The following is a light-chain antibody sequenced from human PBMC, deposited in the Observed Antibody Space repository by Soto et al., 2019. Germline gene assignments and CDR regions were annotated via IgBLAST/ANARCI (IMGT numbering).Light chain of an antibody. CDR2: AAS. CDR3: QEYNNGPALT. Sequence: DIQMTQSPSSLSAPVGDRVNITCRASQCISNYLAWYQQKPGKVPKLLIYAASILQSGVPSRFSGSGYWTDFTLTISSLQPEDVASYYCQEYNNGPALTFGGGTKVEIK. CDR1: QCISNY. V-gene: IGKV1-27*01. J-gene: IGKJ4*01.